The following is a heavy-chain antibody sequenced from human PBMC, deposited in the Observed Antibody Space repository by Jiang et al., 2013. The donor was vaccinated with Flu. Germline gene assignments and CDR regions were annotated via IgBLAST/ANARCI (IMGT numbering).Heavy chain of an antibody. J-gene: IGHJ5*02. Sequence: LLKPSETLSLTCAVYGGSFSGYYWSWIRQPPGKGLEWIGEINHSGSTNYNPSLKSRVTISVDASKNQFSLKLSSVTAADTAVYYCAVGSWFGELTGWFDPWGQGTLVTVSS. D-gene: IGHD3-10*01. CDR2: INHSGST. CDR1: GGSFSGYY. CDR3: AVGSWFGELTGWFDP. V-gene: IGHV4-34*01.